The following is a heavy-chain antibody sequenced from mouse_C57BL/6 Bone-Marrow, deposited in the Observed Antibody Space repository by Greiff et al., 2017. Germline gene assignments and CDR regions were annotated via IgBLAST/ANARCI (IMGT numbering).Heavy chain of an antibody. Sequence: VQLQQSGAELVRPGASVKLSCTASGFNIKDDYMHWVKQRPEQGLEWIGWIDPENGDTEYASKFQGKATITADTSSNTAYLQLSSLTSEDTAVYYCTPALRNHAMDYWGQGTSVTVSS. CDR1: GFNIKDDY. V-gene: IGHV14-4*01. J-gene: IGHJ4*01. CDR2: IDPENGDT. D-gene: IGHD1-1*01. CDR3: TPALRNHAMDY.